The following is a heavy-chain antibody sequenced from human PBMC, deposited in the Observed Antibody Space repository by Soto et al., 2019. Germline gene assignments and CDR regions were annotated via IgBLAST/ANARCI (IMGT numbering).Heavy chain of an antibody. J-gene: IGHJ4*02. CDR3: ARGGVPAAMSY. CDR2: ISSTSNYI. D-gene: IGHD2-2*01. Sequence: PGGSLRRSCAASGFTFSTYSMSWVRQAPGKGLEWVSSISSTSNYIYYADSVKGRFTISRDNAKNSLYLQMSSLRAEDTAVYYCARGGVPAAMSYWGQGTLVTVSS. V-gene: IGHV3-21*01. CDR1: GFTFSTYS.